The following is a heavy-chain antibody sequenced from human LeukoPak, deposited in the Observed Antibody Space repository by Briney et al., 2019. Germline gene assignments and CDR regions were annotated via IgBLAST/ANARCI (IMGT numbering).Heavy chain of an antibody. CDR2: MYYSGST. CDR3: ARHPTPAPGQGYYYYGMDV. V-gene: IGHV4-61*01. J-gene: IGHJ6*02. D-gene: IGHD7-27*01. Sequence: SETLSLTCTVSGGSISRFIYYWSWIRQPPGKGLEWIGYMYYSGSTNYNPSLKSRVTISVDTSKNQYSMQRSSVTAADTAVYYCARHPTPAPGQGYYYYGMDVWGQGATVAVSS. CDR1: GGSISRFIYY.